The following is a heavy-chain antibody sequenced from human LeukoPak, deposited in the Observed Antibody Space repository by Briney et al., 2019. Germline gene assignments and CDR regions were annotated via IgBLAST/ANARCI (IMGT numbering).Heavy chain of an antibody. V-gene: IGHV5-51*01. CDR2: IYAGDSDT. CDR3: ASRTTIRNDAFDI. Sequence: GESLKISCKASGYNFTTYWIGWVRQMPGKGLEWMGTIYAGDSDTIYSPSFRGQVTISADKSISTAFLQWSSLKASDTAMYYCASRTTIRNDAFDIWGQGTMVTVSS. J-gene: IGHJ3*02. CDR1: GYNFTTYW. D-gene: IGHD1-14*01.